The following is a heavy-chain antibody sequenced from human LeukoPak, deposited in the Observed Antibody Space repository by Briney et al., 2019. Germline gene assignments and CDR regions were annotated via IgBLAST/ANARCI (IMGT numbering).Heavy chain of an antibody. J-gene: IGHJ4*02. CDR2: INPNSGGT. D-gene: IGHD3-10*01. Sequence: ASVKVSCKASGCTFTGYYMHWVRQAPGQGLEWMGQINPNSGGTNYAQKFQGRVAMTRDTSISTAYMELSRLRSDDTAVYYCATDGHYYGSGSYYDVDYWGQGTLVTVSS. CDR3: ATDGHYYGSGSYYDVDY. V-gene: IGHV1-2*06. CDR1: GCTFTGYY.